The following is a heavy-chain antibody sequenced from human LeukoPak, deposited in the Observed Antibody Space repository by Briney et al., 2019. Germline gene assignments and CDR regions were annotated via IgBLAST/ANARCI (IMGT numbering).Heavy chain of an antibody. Sequence: GGSLRLSCAASGFTFSFYAMYWVRQAPGKGREWVAVISYDGSTKYYPDSVKGRFSVSRNNSNNTLYLQMNSLRAEDTAVYYCARDGGDYDLEYWGRGTLVTVSS. D-gene: IGHD4-17*01. CDR1: GFTFSFYA. CDR3: ARDGGDYDLEY. J-gene: IGHJ4*02. V-gene: IGHV3-30*04. CDR2: ISYDGSTK.